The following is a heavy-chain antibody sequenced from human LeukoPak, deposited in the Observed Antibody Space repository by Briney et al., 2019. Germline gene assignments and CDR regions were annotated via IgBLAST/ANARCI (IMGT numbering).Heavy chain of an antibody. J-gene: IGHJ5*02. CDR2: IYYSGST. CDR1: GGSISSSSYY. CDR3: ARHSRGVENWFDP. V-gene: IGHV4-39*01. D-gene: IGHD3-10*01. Sequence: PSETLSLTCTVSGGSISSSSYYWGWIRQPPGKGLEWIGSIYYSGSTYYNPSLKSRVTISVDTSKNQFSLKLSSVTAADTAVYYCARHSRGVENWFDPWGQGTLVTVSS.